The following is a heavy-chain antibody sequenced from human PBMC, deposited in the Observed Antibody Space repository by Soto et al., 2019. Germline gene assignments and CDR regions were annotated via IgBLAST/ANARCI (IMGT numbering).Heavy chain of an antibody. CDR1: GGTFSSYD. CDR2: IIPIFGTA. V-gene: IGHV1-69*01. CDR3: ARERVSRQYYYGMDV. D-gene: IGHD3-10*01. J-gene: IGHJ6*02. Sequence: SVTVSCTSSGGTFSSYDISWVRRAPGQGLEWMGGIIPIFGTANYAQKFQGRVTITADESTSAAYMELSSLRSEDTAVYYCARERVSRQYYYGMDVWGQGTTVSVS.